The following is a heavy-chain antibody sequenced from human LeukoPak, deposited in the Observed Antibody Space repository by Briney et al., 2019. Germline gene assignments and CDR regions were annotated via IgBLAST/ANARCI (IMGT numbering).Heavy chain of an antibody. D-gene: IGHD3-22*01. CDR2: IYTSGST. Sequence: SQTLSLTCTVSGGSISSGSYYWSWIRQPAGRGLEWIGRIYTSGSTNYNPSLKSRVTISLETSKNQFSLKLSSLTAADTAVYYCARLNYYDSSGYYTEYFDYWGQGTLVTVSS. J-gene: IGHJ4*02. V-gene: IGHV4-61*02. CDR3: ARLNYYDSSGYYTEYFDY. CDR1: GGSISSGSYY.